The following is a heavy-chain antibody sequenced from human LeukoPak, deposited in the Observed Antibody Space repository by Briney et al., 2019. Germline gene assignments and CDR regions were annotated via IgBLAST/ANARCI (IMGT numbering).Heavy chain of an antibody. CDR1: GFTISIFP. CDR2: ISSGSEK. Sequence: PGGSLRLSCEASGFTISIFPMHWIRQAPGKGLEWVALISSGSEKYYADSVKGRFTVSRDNANNTLHLQLNSLRAEDTAVYYCAKDRDSSFGSFDYWGQGTLVTVSS. D-gene: IGHD3-22*01. V-gene: IGHV3-30*04. J-gene: IGHJ4*02. CDR3: AKDRDSSFGSFDY.